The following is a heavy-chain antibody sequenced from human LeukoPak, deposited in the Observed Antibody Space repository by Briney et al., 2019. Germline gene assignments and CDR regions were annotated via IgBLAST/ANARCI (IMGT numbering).Heavy chain of an antibody. CDR3: ASQLGPLDY. V-gene: IGHV4-34*01. Sequence: PSETLSLTCAVYGGSFSGYYRSWIRQPPGKGLEWIGEINHSGSTNYNPSLKSRVTISVDTSKNQFSLKLSSVTAADTAVYYCASQLGPLDYWGQGTLVTVSS. J-gene: IGHJ4*02. CDR1: GGSFSGYY. CDR2: INHSGST. D-gene: IGHD6-13*01.